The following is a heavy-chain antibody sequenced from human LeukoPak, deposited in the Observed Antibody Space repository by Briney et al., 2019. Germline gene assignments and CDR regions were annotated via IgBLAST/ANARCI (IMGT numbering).Heavy chain of an antibody. CDR3: TTVVVVPFLFSETQDYMDV. V-gene: IGHV3-15*01. D-gene: IGHD2-2*01. Sequence: GGSLRLCCAASGFTFSNAWMSWVRQAPGKGLEWVGRIKSKTDGGTTDYAAPVKGRFTISRDDSKNTLYLQMNSLKTEDTAVYYCTTVVVVPFLFSETQDYMDVWGKGTTVTVSS. J-gene: IGHJ6*03. CDR2: IKSKTDGGTT. CDR1: GFTFSNAW.